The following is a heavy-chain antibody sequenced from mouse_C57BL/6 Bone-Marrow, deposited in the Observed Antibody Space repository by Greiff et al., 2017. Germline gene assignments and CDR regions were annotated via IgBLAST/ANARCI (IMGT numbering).Heavy chain of an antibody. CDR3: ARRPPPITTVVAKAY. V-gene: IGHV5-17*01. J-gene: IGHJ3*01. D-gene: IGHD1-1*01. CDR1: GFTFSDYG. CDR2: ISSGSSTI. Sequence: EVHLVESGGGLVKPGGSLKLSCAASGFTFSDYGMHWVRQAPEKGLEWVAYISSGSSTIYYADTVKGRFTISRDNAKNTLFLQMTILRSEDTAMYYCARRPPPITTVVAKAYWGQGTLVTVSA.